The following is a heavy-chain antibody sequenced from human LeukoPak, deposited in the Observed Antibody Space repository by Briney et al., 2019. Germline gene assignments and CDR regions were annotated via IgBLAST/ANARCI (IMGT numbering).Heavy chain of an antibody. J-gene: IGHJ4*02. V-gene: IGHV4-4*07. D-gene: IGHD6-19*01. Sequence: SETLYLTCTVSGGSISSYYWSWIRQPAGKGLEWIGRIYTSGSTNYNPSLKSRVTMSVDTSKNQFSLKLRSVTAADTAVYYCARSPDSSGWYGVDYWGQGTLVTVSS. CDR1: GGSISSYY. CDR3: ARSPDSSGWYGVDY. CDR2: IYTSGST.